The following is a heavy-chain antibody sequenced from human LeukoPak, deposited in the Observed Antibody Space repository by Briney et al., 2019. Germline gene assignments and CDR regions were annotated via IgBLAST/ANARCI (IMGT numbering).Heavy chain of an antibody. D-gene: IGHD2-2*01. CDR1: GYTFTSYG. J-gene: IGHJ5*02. CDR2: ISAYNGNT. CDR3: AREHVGYCSSTSCYQGWFNP. Sequence: VKVSCKASGYTFTSYGISWVRQAPGQGLEWMGWISAYNGNTNYAQKLQGRVTMTTDTSTSTAYMELRSLRSDDTAVYYCAREHVGYCSSTSCYQGWFNPWGQGTLVTVSS. V-gene: IGHV1-18*01.